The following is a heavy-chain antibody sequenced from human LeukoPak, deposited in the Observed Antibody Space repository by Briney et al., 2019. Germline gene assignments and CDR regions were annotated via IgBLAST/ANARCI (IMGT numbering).Heavy chain of an antibody. CDR2: IYYSGST. J-gene: IGHJ5*02. Sequence: RPSETLSLTCTVSGGSISSYYWSWIRQPPGKGLEWIGYIYYSGSTNYNPSLKSRVTISVDTSKNQFSLKLSSVTAADTAVYYCARHDPLNDYGDYGRVSWWFDPWGQGTLVTVSS. CDR3: ARHDPLNDYGDYGRVSWWFDP. CDR1: GGSISSYY. D-gene: IGHD4-17*01. V-gene: IGHV4-59*08.